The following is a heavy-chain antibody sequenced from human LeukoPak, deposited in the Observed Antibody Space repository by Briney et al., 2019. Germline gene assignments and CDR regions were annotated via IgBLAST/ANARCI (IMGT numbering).Heavy chain of an antibody. Sequence: GGSLRLSCAASGFTFSSYSMNWVRQAPGKGLEGVSYISSSSSTIYYADSVKGRFTISRDNAKNSLYLQMNSLRAEDTAVYYCARDIGGDYDAYFDYWGQGTLVTVSS. D-gene: IGHD4-17*01. J-gene: IGHJ4*02. CDR2: ISSSSSTI. CDR3: ARDIGGDYDAYFDY. V-gene: IGHV3-48*04. CDR1: GFTFSSYS.